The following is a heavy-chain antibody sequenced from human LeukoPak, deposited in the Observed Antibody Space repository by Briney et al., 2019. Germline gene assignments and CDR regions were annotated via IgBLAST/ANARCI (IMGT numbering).Heavy chain of an antibody. Sequence: EASVKVSCKASGYTFTSYYMHWVRQAPGQGLEWMGIINPSGGSTSYARKFQGRVTMTRDTSTSTVYMELSSLRAEDTAVYYCAKDDWHSSSWPGAYYYGMDVWGQGTTVTVSS. CDR1: GYTFTSYY. CDR2: INPSGGST. D-gene: IGHD6-13*01. J-gene: IGHJ6*02. CDR3: AKDDWHSSSWPGAYYYGMDV. V-gene: IGHV1-46*01.